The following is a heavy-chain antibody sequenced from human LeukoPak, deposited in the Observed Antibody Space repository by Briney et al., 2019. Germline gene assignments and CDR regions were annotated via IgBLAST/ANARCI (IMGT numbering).Heavy chain of an antibody. J-gene: IGHJ4*02. CDR2: FAGSDTTK. V-gene: IGHV3-48*03. Sequence: GGSLRLPCAASGFDFGAYEMNWVRQAPGKGLEWVAYFAGSDTTKYYADSVRGRFTISRDNAKNSLYLQMNSLRAEDTALYYCTTLGYHLDSWGQGTLVTVSS. CDR3: TTLGYHLDS. CDR1: GFDFGAYE. D-gene: IGHD3-22*01.